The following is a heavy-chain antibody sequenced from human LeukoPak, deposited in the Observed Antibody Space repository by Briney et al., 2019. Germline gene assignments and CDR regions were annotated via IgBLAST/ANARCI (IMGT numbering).Heavy chain of an antibody. J-gene: IGHJ4*02. CDR3: ARDRNSGYDYSYSFDY. Sequence: GRSLRLSCAASGFTFSSNAMHWVRQAPGKGLEWVALISYDGRNKYYADSVKGRFTISRDNSKNTLYLEMNSLRAEDTAVYYCARDRNSGYDYSYSFDYWGQGTLVTVSS. CDR1: GFTFSSNA. V-gene: IGHV3-30*04. D-gene: IGHD5-12*01. CDR2: ISYDGRNK.